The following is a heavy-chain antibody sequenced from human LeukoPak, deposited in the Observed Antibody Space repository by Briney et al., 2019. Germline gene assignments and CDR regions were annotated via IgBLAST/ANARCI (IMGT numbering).Heavy chain of an antibody. CDR3: ARLTNDILAGYFY. D-gene: IGHD3-9*01. J-gene: IGHJ4*02. CDR1: GYSFISYW. Sequence: RRGESLKISCKGSGYSFISYWIGWVRQMPGKGLEWMGIIYPGDSDTRYSPSFQGQVTISADKSISTAYLQWSSLKASDTAMYYCARLTNDILAGYFYWGQGTLVTVSS. V-gene: IGHV5-51*01. CDR2: IYPGDSDT.